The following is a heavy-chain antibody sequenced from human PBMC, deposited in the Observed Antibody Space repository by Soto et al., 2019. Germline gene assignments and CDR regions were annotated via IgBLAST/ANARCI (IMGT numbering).Heavy chain of an antibody. V-gene: IGHV1-2*04. Sequence: AASVKVSCKASGYTFTGYYMHWVRQAPGQGLEWMGWINPNSGGTNYAQKFQGWVTMTRDTSISTAYMELSRLRSDDTAVYYCARGAPIVVVPAAQTYYYYGMDVWGQGTTVTVSS. CDR3: ARGAPIVVVPAAQTYYYYGMDV. J-gene: IGHJ6*02. CDR1: GYTFTGYY. CDR2: INPNSGGT. D-gene: IGHD2-2*01.